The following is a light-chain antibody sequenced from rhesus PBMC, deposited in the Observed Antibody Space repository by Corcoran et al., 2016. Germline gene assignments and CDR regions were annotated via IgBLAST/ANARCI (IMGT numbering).Light chain of an antibody. J-gene: IGKJ4*01. CDR3: LQHSNWPLT. CDR2: GAS. V-gene: IGKV3-24*01. Sequence: EIVMTQSPATLSLSPGERATLSCRASQSLSSSLAWYQQKPGQAPRLLIYGASSRATGIPARFSGSGYGTDFTLTISSLEPEDVAVYYCLQHSNWPLTFGGGTKVELK. CDR1: QSLSSS.